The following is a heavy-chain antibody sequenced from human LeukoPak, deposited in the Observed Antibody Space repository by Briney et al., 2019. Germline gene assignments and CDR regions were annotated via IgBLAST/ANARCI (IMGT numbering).Heavy chain of an antibody. J-gene: IGHJ4*02. CDR2: INNDGSST. V-gene: IGHV3-74*01. CDR1: GFTFSNYW. CDR3: ARDLSRPDY. Sequence: GESLRLSCAASGFTFSNYWMHWVRQAPGKGLVWVSRINNDGSSTEYADSVRGRFTISRDNDKNTLYMQMNSLRADDTAVYYCARDLSRPDYWGQGTQVTVSS.